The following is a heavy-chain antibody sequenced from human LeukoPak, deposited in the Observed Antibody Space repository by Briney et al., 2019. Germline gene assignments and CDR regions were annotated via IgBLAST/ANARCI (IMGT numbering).Heavy chain of an antibody. CDR1: GFTFSNNY. CDR2: IYSDGST. Sequence: GGSLRLSCAASGFTFSNNYMSWVRQAPGKGLEWVSVIYSDGSTYFADSVKGRFTISRDNPKNTLYLQMNSLRAEDTAVYYCTRAIRGYSYALDYWGQGTLVTVSS. CDR3: TRAIRGYSYALDY. V-gene: IGHV3-53*01. D-gene: IGHD5-18*01. J-gene: IGHJ4*02.